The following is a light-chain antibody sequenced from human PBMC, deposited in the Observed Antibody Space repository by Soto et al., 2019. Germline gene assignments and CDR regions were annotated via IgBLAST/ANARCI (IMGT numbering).Light chain of an antibody. J-gene: IGKJ1*01. CDR3: QQFHLYST. V-gene: IGKV1-5*03. Sequence: DIQMTQSPSTLSASIGDGVTITCRASQNINNWLACDKHEPGKVPKPLIYKASNLERGVPSRFSGSGSGTEFTLTIRSLKPDDFATDYCQQFHLYSTFCPGTKVDIK. CDR2: KAS. CDR1: QNINNW.